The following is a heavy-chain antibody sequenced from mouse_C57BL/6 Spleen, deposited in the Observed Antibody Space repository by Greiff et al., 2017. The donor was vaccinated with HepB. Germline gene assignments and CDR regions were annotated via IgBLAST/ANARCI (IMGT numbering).Heavy chain of an antibody. CDR3: ARDYYSNYLAWFAY. D-gene: IGHD2-5*01. CDR1: GYSITSGYY. Sequence: VQLQESGPGLVKPSQSLSLTCSVTGYSITSGYYWNWIRQFPGNKLEWMGYISYDGSNNYNPSLKNRISITRDTSKNQFFLKLNSVTTEDTATYYCARDYYSNYLAWFAYWGQGTLVTVSA. V-gene: IGHV3-6*01. CDR2: ISYDGSN. J-gene: IGHJ3*01.